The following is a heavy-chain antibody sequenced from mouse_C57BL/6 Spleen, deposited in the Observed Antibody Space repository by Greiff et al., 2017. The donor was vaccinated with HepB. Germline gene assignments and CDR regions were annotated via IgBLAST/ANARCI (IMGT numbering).Heavy chain of an antibody. CDR2: IYPRDGST. Sequence: VQLQESGPELVKPGASVKLSCKASGYTFTSYDINWVKKRPGQGLEWIGWIYPRDGSTKYNEKFKGKATLTVETSSSTAYIEIHSLTYGEAAVYYCARDWERVAYGGQGTLVNVSA. CDR3: ARDWERVAY. J-gene: IGHJ3*01. V-gene: IGHV1-85*01. D-gene: IGHD4-1*01. CDR1: GYTFTSYD.